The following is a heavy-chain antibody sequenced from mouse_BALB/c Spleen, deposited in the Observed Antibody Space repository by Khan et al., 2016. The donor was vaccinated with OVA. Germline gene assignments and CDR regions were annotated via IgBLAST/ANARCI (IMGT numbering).Heavy chain of an antibody. J-gene: IGHJ2*01. D-gene: IGHD3-1*01. V-gene: IGHV1-63*02. Sequence: QVQLQQSGAELVRPGTSVKMSCKAAGYTFTNYWIGWVKQRPGHGLEWIGDIFPGGGYTNYNEKSKGKATLTADTSSSTAYMQLSSLTSEDSAVYYWARRGAARATWDYFDYWGKGTTLTVSS. CDR3: ARRGAARATWDYFDY. CDR1: GYTFTNYW. CDR2: IFPGGGYT.